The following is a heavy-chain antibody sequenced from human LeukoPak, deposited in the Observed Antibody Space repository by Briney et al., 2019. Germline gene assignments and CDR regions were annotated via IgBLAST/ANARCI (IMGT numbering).Heavy chain of an antibody. CDR1: GFTFSSYE. V-gene: IGHV3-48*03. J-gene: IGHJ4*02. D-gene: IGHD1-1*01. CDR3: ARDGTTGTTDGYYFDY. CDR2: ISSSGSTI. Sequence: GGSLRLSCAASGFTFSSYEMNWVRQAPGKGLEWVSYISSSGSTIYYADSVKGRFTISRDNAKNSLYLRMNSLRAEDTAVYYCARDGTTGTTDGYYFDYWGQGTLVTVSS.